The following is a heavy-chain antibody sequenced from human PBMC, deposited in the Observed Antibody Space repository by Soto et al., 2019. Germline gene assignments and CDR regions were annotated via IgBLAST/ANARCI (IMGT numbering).Heavy chain of an antibody. CDR3: ARVGQDYYYGMDV. J-gene: IGHJ6*02. CDR1: GFIFSDYY. V-gene: IGHV3-11*01. Sequence: GVSLRLSCAASGFIFSDYYMSWIRQAPGKGLEWVSYISSVTGTIYYADSVKGRFTISRDNAKDSLYLQLNSLRAEDTAVYYCARVGQDYYYGMDVWGQGPSVSVSS. CDR2: ISSVTGTI.